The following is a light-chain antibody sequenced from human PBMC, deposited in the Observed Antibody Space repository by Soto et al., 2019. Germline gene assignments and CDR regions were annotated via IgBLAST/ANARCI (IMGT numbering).Light chain of an antibody. J-gene: IGKJ2*01. Sequence: EIVMTQSPATLSVSPGERATLSRRASQSVSSNLAWYQQKPGQAPRLLIYSASTRATGIPARFSGSGSGTEFTLTISSLQSEDFAVYYCQQYNNWPRTFGQGTKLEIK. CDR2: SAS. CDR3: QQYNNWPRT. CDR1: QSVSSN. V-gene: IGKV3-15*01.